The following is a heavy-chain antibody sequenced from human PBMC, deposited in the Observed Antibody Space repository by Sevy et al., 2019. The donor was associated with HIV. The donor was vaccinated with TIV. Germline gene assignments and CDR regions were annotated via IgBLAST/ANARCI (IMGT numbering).Heavy chain of an antibody. CDR3: ARPDLSGWYFDF. J-gene: IGHJ4*01. CDR1: GFTFSSYS. CDR2: ISSSSDSIRTL. D-gene: IGHD6-19*01. Sequence: GGSLRLTCVASGFTFSSYSMNWVRQAPGKGLEWVSYISSSSDSIRTLYYADSVKGRFSISRDNAKYSVHLQMTSLRVENTVVYYCARPDLSGWYFDFWGHGTLVTVSS. V-gene: IGHV3-48*01.